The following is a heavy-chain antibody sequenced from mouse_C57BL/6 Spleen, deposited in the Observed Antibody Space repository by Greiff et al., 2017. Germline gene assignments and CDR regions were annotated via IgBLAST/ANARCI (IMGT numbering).Heavy chain of an antibody. D-gene: IGHD3-2*02. V-gene: IGHV1-9*01. CDR1: GYTFTGYW. Sequence: VQLQQSGAELMKPGASVKLSCKATGYTFTGYWIEWVKQRPGHGLEWIGEILPGSGSPNYNAKFKGKATFTAATSSNTAYMQLSSLTTEDTAIYYCARAAQATGFDYWGQGTTLTVSS. J-gene: IGHJ2*01. CDR3: ARAAQATGFDY. CDR2: ILPGSGSP.